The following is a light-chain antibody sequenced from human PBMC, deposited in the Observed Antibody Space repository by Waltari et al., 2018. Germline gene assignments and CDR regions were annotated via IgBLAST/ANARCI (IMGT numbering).Light chain of an antibody. J-gene: IGLJ2*01. CDR2: DIN. Sequence: QSALTQPRSVSGSPGQSVTIYCTGTSNDIGSNNFVSWYQYHPGKVPKLMIHDINERPSGVPDRFSGSKSGNTASLTISGLQADDEADYYCCSYAGSYTLFGGGTKLTVL. V-gene: IGLV2-11*01. CDR3: CSYAGSYTL. CDR1: SNDIGSNNF.